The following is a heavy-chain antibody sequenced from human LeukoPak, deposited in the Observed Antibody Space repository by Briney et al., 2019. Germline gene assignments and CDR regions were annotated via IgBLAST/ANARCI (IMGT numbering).Heavy chain of an antibody. D-gene: IGHD3-10*01. CDR1: GYTFTSYA. Sequence: ASVKVSCKASGYTFTSYAMQWVRQAPGQRLEWMGWINAGNGNTKYSQKFQGRVTITRDTSASTAYMELSSLRSEDTAVYYCAREYGSGSYYNVGYWGQGTLVTVSS. V-gene: IGHV1-3*01. J-gene: IGHJ4*02. CDR3: AREYGSGSYYNVGY. CDR2: INAGNGNT.